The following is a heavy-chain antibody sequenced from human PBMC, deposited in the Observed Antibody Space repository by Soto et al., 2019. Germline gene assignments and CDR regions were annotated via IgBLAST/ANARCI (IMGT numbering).Heavy chain of an antibody. J-gene: IGHJ6*02. CDR3: ASRGEWELLGSRDYYYGMDV. V-gene: IGHV1-2*02. Sequence: GASVKVSGKASGYTFTGYYMHWVRQAPGQGLPWMGWINPNSGGTNYAQKFQGRVTMTRDTSISTAYMELSRLRSDDTAVYYCASRGEWELLGSRDYYYGMDVWGQGTTVTVSS. D-gene: IGHD1-26*01. CDR2: INPNSGGT. CDR1: GYTFTGYY.